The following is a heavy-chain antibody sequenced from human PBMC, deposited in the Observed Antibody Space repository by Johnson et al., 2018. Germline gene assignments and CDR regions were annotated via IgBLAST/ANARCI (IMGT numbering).Heavy chain of an antibody. J-gene: IGHJ6*03. CDR2: ISYDGYNK. CDR1: GFTLSSYA. D-gene: IGHD1-14*01. CDR3: ARADTGARDMDV. V-gene: IGHV3-30-3*01. Sequence: QVRLGESGGGVVEPGRSRRLCCAASGFTLSSYAMHWVRQAPGKGLAWVAVISYDGYNKYYAESVKGRFTISRDKSQNPLYLQMNSLRAEDTAVYYCARADTGARDMDVWGKGTTVTVSS.